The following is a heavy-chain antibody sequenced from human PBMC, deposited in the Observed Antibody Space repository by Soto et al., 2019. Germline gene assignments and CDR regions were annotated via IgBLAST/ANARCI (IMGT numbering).Heavy chain of an antibody. D-gene: IGHD1-26*01. Sequence: EVQLVESGGGLVQPGGSLRLSCAASGFTFSDHYMDWVRQAPGKGLEWVARSRNRVNSHTTEYAASVKGRFTISRDESKSARHLQMNSLKIEDTAVYYCTRGLLGGAPSYTFHGMDVWGQGTTVTVSS. CDR2: SRNRVNSHTT. J-gene: IGHJ6*01. V-gene: IGHV3-72*01. CDR3: TRGLLGGAPSYTFHGMDV. CDR1: GFTFSDHY.